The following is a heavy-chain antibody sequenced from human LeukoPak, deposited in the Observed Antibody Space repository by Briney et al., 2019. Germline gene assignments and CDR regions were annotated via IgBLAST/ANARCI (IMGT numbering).Heavy chain of an antibody. CDR3: AREGSLGAFDY. Sequence: ASETLSLTCTVWGGSISSYDWSWIRQPPGKGREWIGYIYYSGSTNYNPSLKSRVTISVDTSKDQFSLKPSSVTAADPAVYYCAREGSLGAFDYWGQGTLVTVSS. CDR2: IYYSGST. J-gene: IGHJ4*02. CDR1: GGSISSYD. V-gene: IGHV4-59*13. D-gene: IGHD1-26*01.